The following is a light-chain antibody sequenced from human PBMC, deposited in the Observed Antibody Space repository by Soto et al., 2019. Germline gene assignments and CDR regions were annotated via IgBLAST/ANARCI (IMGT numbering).Light chain of an antibody. J-gene: IGLJ2*01. CDR1: SSNIGSNI. Sequence: QSVLTQPPSASVTPGQRVTISCSGSSSNIGSNIVNWYQQLPGTAPKLLIYSDNQRPSGVPDRFSGSKSGTSASLAISGLQSEDEADYYCAAWDDSLNGVVFGGGTKLTVL. CDR2: SDN. CDR3: AAWDDSLNGVV. V-gene: IGLV1-44*01.